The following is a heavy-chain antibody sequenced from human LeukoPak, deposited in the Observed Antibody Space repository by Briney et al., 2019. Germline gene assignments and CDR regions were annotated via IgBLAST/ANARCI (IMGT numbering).Heavy chain of an antibody. J-gene: IGHJ6*02. CDR1: GYTFTGYY. V-gene: IGHV1-2*02. Sequence: ASVKVSCKASGYTFTGYYMHWVRQAPGQGREWMGWINPNSGGTNYAKKFQGRVTMTRDTSISTAYMELSRLRSDDTAVYYCARGGSSRKIVVVPAAPYYYGMDVWGQGTTVTVSS. CDR3: ARGGSSRKIVVVPAAPYYYGMDV. CDR2: INPNSGGT. D-gene: IGHD2-2*01.